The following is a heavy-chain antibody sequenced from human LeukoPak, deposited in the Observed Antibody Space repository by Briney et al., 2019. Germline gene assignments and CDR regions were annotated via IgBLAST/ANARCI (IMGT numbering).Heavy chain of an antibody. D-gene: IGHD6-19*01. CDR1: GGTFSSYA. CDR3: ARDFYSSGWSTGD. Sequence: SVKVSCKASGGTFSSYAISWVRQAPGQGLEWMGGIIPIFGTANYAQKFQGRVTITADESTSTAYMELSSLRSEDTAVYYCARDFYSSGWSTGDWGQGTLVTVSS. CDR2: IIPIFGTA. V-gene: IGHV1-69*01. J-gene: IGHJ4*02.